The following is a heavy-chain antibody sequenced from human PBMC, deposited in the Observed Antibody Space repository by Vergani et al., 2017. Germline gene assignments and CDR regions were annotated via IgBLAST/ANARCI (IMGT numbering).Heavy chain of an antibody. CDR2: ISSGGGDI. CDR3: TTAXGLYYLHGEYFQY. D-gene: IGHD3-10*01. Sequence: EVQLLESGGGLVQPGGSRRLSCAGAGFTFDTYTMAYVRQAPGQGLEWVATISSGGGDIFYADSVKGRFTISRDNSKNTLFLQMNSLKDEDTAVYYCTTAXGLYYLHGEYFQYWGRGTLVSVSS. CDR1: GFTFDTYT. J-gene: IGHJ1*01. V-gene: IGHV3-23*01.